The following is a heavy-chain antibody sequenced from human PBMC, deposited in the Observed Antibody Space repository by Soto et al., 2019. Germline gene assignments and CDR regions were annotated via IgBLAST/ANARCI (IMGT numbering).Heavy chain of an antibody. CDR1: GYTFTGYY. J-gene: IGHJ6*02. CDR2: INPNSGGT. CDR3: ARGQWLRAPGRGYYYGMDV. D-gene: IGHD5-12*01. V-gene: IGHV1-2*04. Sequence: ASVKVSCKASGYTFTGYYMHWVRQAPGQGPEWMGWINPNSGGTNYAQKFQGWVTMPRDTSISTAYMELSRLRSDDTAVYYCARGQWLRAPGRGYYYGMDVRGQGTTVTVSS.